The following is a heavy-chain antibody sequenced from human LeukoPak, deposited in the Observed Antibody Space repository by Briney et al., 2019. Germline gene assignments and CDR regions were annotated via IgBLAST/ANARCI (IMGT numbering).Heavy chain of an antibody. Sequence: GRSLRLSCVASGFTFSSYAMHWVRQAPGKGLEYVSAISSNGGSTYYADSVKGRFTISRDNSKNTLYLQMSSLRAEDTAVYYCVKGYCSSISCYGDYWGQGTLVTFSS. CDR2: ISSNGGST. D-gene: IGHD2-2*01. V-gene: IGHV3-64D*09. CDR3: VKGYCSSISCYGDY. J-gene: IGHJ4*02. CDR1: GFTFSSYA.